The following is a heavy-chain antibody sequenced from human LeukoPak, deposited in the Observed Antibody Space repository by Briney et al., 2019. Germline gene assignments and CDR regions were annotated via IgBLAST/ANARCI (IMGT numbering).Heavy chain of an antibody. CDR2: IYPGDSDT. CDR3: ARHSTGDYYGSEYYFDY. CDR1: GYLFTSYW. D-gene: IGHD3-10*01. V-gene: IGHV5-51*01. Sequence: GASLQISAKGSGYLFTSYWIGWVRPLPGKGLEWMGIIYPGDSDTRYSPSFQGQVTISADKSISTAYLQWSSLKASDTAMYYCARHSTGDYYGSEYYFDYWGQGTLVTVSS. J-gene: IGHJ4*02.